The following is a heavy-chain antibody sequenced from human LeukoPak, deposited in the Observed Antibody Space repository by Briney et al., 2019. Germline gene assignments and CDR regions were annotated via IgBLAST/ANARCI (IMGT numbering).Heavy chain of an antibody. CDR2: IYYSGST. V-gene: IGHV4-31*03. J-gene: IGHJ5*02. CDR1: GGSISSGGYY. D-gene: IGHD2-15*01. Sequence: PSQTLSLTCTVSGGSISSGGYYWSWIRQHPGKGLEWIGYIYYSGSTYYNPSLKSRVTISVDTSKNQSSLKLSSVTAADTAVYYCARARVVVAASYNWFDPWGQGTLVTVSS. CDR3: ARARVVVAASYNWFDP.